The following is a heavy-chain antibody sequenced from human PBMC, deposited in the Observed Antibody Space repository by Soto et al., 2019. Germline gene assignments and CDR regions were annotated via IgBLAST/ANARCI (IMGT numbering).Heavy chain of an antibody. D-gene: IGHD3-22*01. CDR1: GGSISSSSFR. Sequence: PSETLSLTCTVSGGSISSSSFRWGWIRQPPGKGLEWIGYILYSGSTNYNPSLKSRVTISVDTSKIQFSLKLTSVTAADTAVYYCARLHYDSSGYYSIFDSWGQGTLVTVSS. CDR3: ARLHYDSSGYYSIFDS. V-gene: IGHV4-61*05. CDR2: ILYSGST. J-gene: IGHJ4*02.